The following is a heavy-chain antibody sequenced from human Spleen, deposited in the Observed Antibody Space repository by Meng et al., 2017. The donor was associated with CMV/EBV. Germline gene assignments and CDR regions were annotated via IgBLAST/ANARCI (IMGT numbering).Heavy chain of an antibody. CDR2: IYYSGST. CDR3: ARGRVVVVVAATIYYYYGMDV. CDR1: GGSISSYY. D-gene: IGHD2-15*01. V-gene: IGHV4-59*12. J-gene: IGHJ6*02. Sequence: GSLRLSCTVSGGSISSYYWSWIRQPPGKGLDWIGYIYYSGSTNYNPSLKSRVTISVDTSKNQFSLKLSSVTAADTAVYYCARGRVVVVVAATIYYYYGMDVWGQGTTVTVSS.